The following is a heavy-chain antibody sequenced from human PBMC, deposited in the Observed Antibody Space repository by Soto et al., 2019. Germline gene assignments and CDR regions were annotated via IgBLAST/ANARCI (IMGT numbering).Heavy chain of an antibody. CDR2: IYYSGST. CDR3: ARHVMLEVGYHGGVWFDT. CDR1: GGSISSYY. D-gene: IGHD3-16*01. Sequence: PSGTLSLTCNLSGGSISSYYWIWILAPPGEGLKWIGYIYYSGSTNYNPSLKSRVTISVDTSKNQFSLKLSSVTAADTAVYYCARHVMLEVGYHGGVWFDTWGQGTLVTVSS. V-gene: IGHV4-59*08. J-gene: IGHJ5*02.